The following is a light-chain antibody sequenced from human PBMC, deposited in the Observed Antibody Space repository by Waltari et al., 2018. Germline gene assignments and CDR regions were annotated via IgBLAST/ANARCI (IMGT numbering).Light chain of an antibody. Sequence: EIVLTQSPGTLSLSPGQTATLSCWASQSVSSSFLAWYQQRPGQAPRLLIYAGSKRATGIPDRFSGSGSGTDFTLTISRLEPEDVAVYHCQHYGSAPPYTFGQGTKLEIK. CDR1: QSVSSSF. V-gene: IGKV3-20*01. J-gene: IGKJ2*01. CDR3: QHYGSAPPYT. CDR2: AGS.